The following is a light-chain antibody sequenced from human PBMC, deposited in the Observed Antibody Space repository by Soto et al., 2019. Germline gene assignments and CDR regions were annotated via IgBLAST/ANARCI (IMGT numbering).Light chain of an antibody. CDR3: QSFDSSLSGSRI. V-gene: IGLV1-40*01. J-gene: IGLJ2*01. CDR1: SSNIGAGYD. Sequence: QSVLTQPPSVSGAPGQRVTISCTGSSSNIGAGYDVHWYQQLPGTAPQLLIYTNTNRPSGVPDRFSGSKSGTSASLAITGLQADDEADYYCQSFDSSLSGSRIFGGGTKLNVL. CDR2: TNT.